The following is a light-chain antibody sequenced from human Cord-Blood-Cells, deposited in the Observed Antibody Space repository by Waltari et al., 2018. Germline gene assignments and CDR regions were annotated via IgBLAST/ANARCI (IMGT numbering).Light chain of an antibody. CDR2: AAS. CDR3: QQSYSTPRT. Sequence: DIQMTQSPSSLSASVGDRVTITCRASQSISSYLNWYQQKPGKAPKLLIYAASSFPSGVPSMFSCSGSGTDFTLTISSLQREHFATYYCQQSYSTPRTFGQGTKVEIK. V-gene: IGKV1-39*01. J-gene: IGKJ1*01. CDR1: QSISSY.